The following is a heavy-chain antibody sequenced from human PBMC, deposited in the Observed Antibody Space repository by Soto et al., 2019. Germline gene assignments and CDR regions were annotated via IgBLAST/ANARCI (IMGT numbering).Heavy chain of an antibody. Sequence: QVHLEQSGAEVKKPGSSVKVSCKASGGTFSNSAISWVRQAPGQGIEWMGGIMPVFRTPDYAQKFQGRVTVTADESTSTAYMELSGLRSDDTAVYYCARDKDRPQLGGNYYYILDVWGQGTTVTVSS. J-gene: IGHJ6*02. D-gene: IGHD3-3*02. V-gene: IGHV1-69*12. CDR3: ARDKDRPQLGGNYYYILDV. CDR2: IMPVFRTP. CDR1: GGTFSNSA.